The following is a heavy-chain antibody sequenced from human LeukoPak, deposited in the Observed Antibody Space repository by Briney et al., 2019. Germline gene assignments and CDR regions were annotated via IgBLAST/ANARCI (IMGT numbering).Heavy chain of an antibody. D-gene: IGHD3-10*01. CDR3: ARDSDHYYGSGSCYY. Sequence: GGSLRLSCAASGLTFSSSALSWVRQAPGKGLQWVSSISGNGLQTRYADSVKGRFTISRDNSKNTLYLQMNSLRAEDTAVYYCARDSDHYYGSGSCYYWGQGTLVAVSS. CDR2: ISGNGLQT. V-gene: IGHV3-23*01. CDR1: GLTFSSSA. J-gene: IGHJ4*02.